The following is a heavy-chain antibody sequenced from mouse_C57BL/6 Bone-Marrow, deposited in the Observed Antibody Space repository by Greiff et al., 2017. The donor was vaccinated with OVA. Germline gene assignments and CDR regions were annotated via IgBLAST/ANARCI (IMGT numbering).Heavy chain of an antibody. D-gene: IGHD2-5*01. Sequence: QVQLQQSGAELARPGASVKLSCKASGYTFTSYGISWVKQRTGRGLEWIGEIYPRSGNTYYNEKFKGKATLTADKSSSTAYMELRSLTSEDSAVYFCANYYSKRYFDVWGTGTTVTVSS. CDR2: IYPRSGNT. J-gene: IGHJ1*03. CDR3: ANYYSKRYFDV. CDR1: GYTFTSYG. V-gene: IGHV1-81*01.